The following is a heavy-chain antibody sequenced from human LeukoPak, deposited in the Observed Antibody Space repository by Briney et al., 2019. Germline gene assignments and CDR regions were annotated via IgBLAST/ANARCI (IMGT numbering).Heavy chain of an antibody. J-gene: IGHJ3*02. CDR2: IYYNGNT. Sequence: SETLSLTCGVSGGSVRNYYWNWIRQPPGKGLEWIGYIYYNGNTNYKPSLKSRVTISVDTSKNQFSLKLSSVTAADTAVYYCARDLRPAALPPAAFDIWGQGTMVTVSS. CDR3: ARDLRPAALPPAAFDI. D-gene: IGHD2-2*01. CDR1: GGSVRNYY. V-gene: IGHV4-59*02.